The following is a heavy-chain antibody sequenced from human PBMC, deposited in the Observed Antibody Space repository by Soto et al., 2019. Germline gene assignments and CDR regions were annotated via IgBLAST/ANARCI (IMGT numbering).Heavy chain of an antibody. J-gene: IGHJ4*02. Sequence: PGGSLRLSCAASGFTVRDYAMSWVRQAPGKGLEWVSVISGGGGTHYADSVKGRFSISRDNPKNTLYMQMNSLRAEDTAVYYCAKANLSCNRSSCYDYWGQGTLVTVS. CDR3: AKANLSCNRSSCYDY. CDR1: GFTVRDYA. D-gene: IGHD2-2*01. CDR2: ISGGGGT. V-gene: IGHV3-23*01.